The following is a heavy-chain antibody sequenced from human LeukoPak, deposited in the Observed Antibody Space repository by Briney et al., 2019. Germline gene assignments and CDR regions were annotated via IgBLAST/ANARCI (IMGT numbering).Heavy chain of an antibody. CDR1: GFSFSNAW. J-gene: IGHJ4*02. CDR3: TTDLPSVAGTYYFDY. CDR2: IKSKTDGGTT. Sequence: GGSLRVSCAASGFSFSNAWMSWVRQAPGKGLEWVGRIKSKTDGGTTDYAAPVKGRFTISRDDSKNTLYLQMNSLKTEDTAVYYCTTDLPSVAGTYYFDYWGQGTLVTVSS. V-gene: IGHV3-15*01. D-gene: IGHD6-19*01.